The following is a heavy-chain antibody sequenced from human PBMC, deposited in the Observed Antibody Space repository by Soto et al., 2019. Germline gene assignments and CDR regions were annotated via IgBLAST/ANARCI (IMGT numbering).Heavy chain of an antibody. CDR2: VSYSGST. J-gene: IGHJ4*02. V-gene: IGHV4-31*03. D-gene: IGHD3-16*01. CDR1: GGSISRGGYY. Sequence: TLSLTCTVSGGSISRGGYYWSWIRQDPGKGPEWIGYVSYSGSTYYNPSLKSRVTISVDTSKNQFFLKLSAVTAADTAVYYCATRLPGDPARGEIDYWSQGTPVTVSS. CDR3: ATRLPGDPARGEIDY.